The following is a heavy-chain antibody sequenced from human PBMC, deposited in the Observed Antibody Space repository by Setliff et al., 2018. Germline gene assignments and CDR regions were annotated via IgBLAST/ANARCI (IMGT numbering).Heavy chain of an antibody. V-gene: IGHV1-69*13. CDR3: ARGPPDFVVVPAAAKFDF. Sequence: GASVKVSCKASGGTFNNYAISWVRQAPGQGLKWMGGIIPIFGTTKYAQKFQGRVTITADESTSTAYMELSSLRSDDTAVYYCARGPPDFVVVPAAAKFDFWGQGTLVTVSS. CDR2: IIPIFGTT. J-gene: IGHJ4*02. CDR1: GGTFNNYA. D-gene: IGHD2-2*01.